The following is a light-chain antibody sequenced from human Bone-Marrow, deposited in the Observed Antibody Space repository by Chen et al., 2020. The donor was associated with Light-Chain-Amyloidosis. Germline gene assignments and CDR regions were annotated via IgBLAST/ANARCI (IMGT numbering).Light chain of an antibody. CDR3: QQYYTPPLT. CDR1: QRISYTSNNENY. J-gene: IGKJ4*01. V-gene: IGKV4-1*01. Sequence: DTVVTQASDSLAVSLGVRATINCKSSQRISYTSNNENYVAWYQQKPGQPPKLLIYWASTRASGVPDRFSGSGSGTDFTLTISSLQAEDVAVYFCQQYYTPPLTFGGGTKVEI. CDR2: WAS.